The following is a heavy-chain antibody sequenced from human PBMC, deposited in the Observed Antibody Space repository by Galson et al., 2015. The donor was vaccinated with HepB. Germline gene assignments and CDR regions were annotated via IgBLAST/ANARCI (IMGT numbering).Heavy chain of an antibody. Sequence: SLRLSCAASGFTFSDYYMSWIRQAPGKGLEWVSYISSSSSYTNYADSVKGRFTISRDNAKNSLYLQMNSLRAEDTAVYYCARALGGYYYYGMDVWGQGTTVTVSS. CDR1: GFTFSDYY. J-gene: IGHJ6*02. CDR2: ISSSSSYT. CDR3: ARALGGYYYYGMDV. V-gene: IGHV3-11*06.